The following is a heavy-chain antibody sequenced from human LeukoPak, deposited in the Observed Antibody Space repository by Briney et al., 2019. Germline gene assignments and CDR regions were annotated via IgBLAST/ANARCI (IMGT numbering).Heavy chain of an antibody. Sequence: LSLTCTVSSGSISSYYWSWIRQAPGKGLEWVSYISDRSTYTNYADSVRGRFTISRDNAKNSLYLQMNSLRAEDTAVYYCARDTKDISGYYSFFWGQGTLVTVSS. CDR1: SGSISSYY. CDR3: ARDTKDISGYYSFF. J-gene: IGHJ4*02. V-gene: IGHV3-11*05. CDR2: ISDRSTYT. D-gene: IGHD3-22*01.